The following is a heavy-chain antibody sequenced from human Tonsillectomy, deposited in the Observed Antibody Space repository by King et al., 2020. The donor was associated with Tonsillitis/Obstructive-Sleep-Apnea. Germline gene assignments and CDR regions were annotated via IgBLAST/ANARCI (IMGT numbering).Heavy chain of an antibody. J-gene: IGHJ4*02. CDR1: GCSLSSSDYY. CDR3: ARHRNDGYISPFDS. CDR2: LYYSGSP. V-gene: IGHV4-39*01. D-gene: IGHD5-18*01. Sequence: LQLQESGPGLVKPSETLSLTCTVSGCSLSSSDYYCGCIRQPPGKGLECIGSLYYSGSPYYNPSLKSLVTISVDTSKSQFSLKVNSVTAADTAIYYCARHRNDGYISPFDSWGQGTLVTVSS.